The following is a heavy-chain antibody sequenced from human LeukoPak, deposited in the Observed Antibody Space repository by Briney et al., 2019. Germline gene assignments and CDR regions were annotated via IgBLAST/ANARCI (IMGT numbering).Heavy chain of an antibody. CDR3: ASVGYDSSGYGYFDY. CDR2: ISSSSSYI. J-gene: IGHJ4*02. D-gene: IGHD3-22*01. V-gene: IGHV3-21*01. CDR1: GFTFSSYA. Sequence: GGSLRLSCAASGFTFSSYAMSWVRQAPGKGLEWVSSISSSSSYIYYADSVKGRFTISRDNAKNSLYLQMNSLRAEDTAVYYCASVGYDSSGYGYFDYWGQGTLVTVSS.